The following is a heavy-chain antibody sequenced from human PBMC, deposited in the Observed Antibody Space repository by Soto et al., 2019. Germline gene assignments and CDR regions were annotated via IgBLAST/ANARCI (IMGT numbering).Heavy chain of an antibody. D-gene: IGHD2-15*01. CDR1: GGSISSYY. J-gene: IGHJ5*02. CDR2: IYYSGST. Sequence: SETLSLTCTVSGGSISSYYWSWIRQPPGKGLEWIGYIYYSGSTNYNPSLKSRVTISVDTSKNQFSLKLSSVTAADTAVYCCARDGPHCSGGSCYSPGWFDPWGQGTLVTVSS. CDR3: ARDGPHCSGGSCYSPGWFDP. V-gene: IGHV4-59*01.